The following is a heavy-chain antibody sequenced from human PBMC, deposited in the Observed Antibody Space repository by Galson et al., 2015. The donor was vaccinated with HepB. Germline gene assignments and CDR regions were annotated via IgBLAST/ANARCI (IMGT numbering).Heavy chain of an antibody. V-gene: IGHV3-33*01. D-gene: IGHD1-26*01. Sequence: SLRLSCAASGFPFNNYGMHWVRQAPGKGLEWVAVIWYDGSTKYYADSVKGRITISRDNSKNTLSLQMNSLRAEDTAVYYCARAGMVGAITTSGAFDIWGQGAMVTVSS. CDR3: ARAGMVGAITTSGAFDI. CDR2: IWYDGSTK. CDR1: GFPFNNYG. J-gene: IGHJ3*02.